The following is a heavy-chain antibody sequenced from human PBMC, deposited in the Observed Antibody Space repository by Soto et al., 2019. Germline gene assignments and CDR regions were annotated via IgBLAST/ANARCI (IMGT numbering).Heavy chain of an antibody. CDR1: GYTFTSYD. D-gene: IGHD5-12*01. CDR2: INPNNGKT. CDR3: ARVRGYDSFYYYYYGMDV. Sequence: SVKVSCKASGYTFTSYDINWVRQAPGQGLEWMGWINPNNGKTNYAQKFQGRVTITADESTSTAYMELSSLRSEDTAVFYCARVRGYDSFYYYYYGMDVWGQGTTVTVSS. J-gene: IGHJ6*02. V-gene: IGHV1-69*13.